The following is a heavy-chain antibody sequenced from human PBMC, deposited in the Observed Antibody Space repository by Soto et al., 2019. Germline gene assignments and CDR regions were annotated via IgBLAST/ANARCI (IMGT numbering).Heavy chain of an antibody. CDR2: IYPGDFDT. V-gene: IGHV5-51*01. J-gene: IGHJ4*02. Sequence: PGESLKISCQGSGYSFTSYWIHWVRQMPGKGLEWMGIIYPGDFDTRYSPSFQGQVAISADKSISTAYLQWSSLKASDTAMYYCAGFPPRAQQLERYYFDSWGQGTLVTVSS. D-gene: IGHD1-1*01. CDR3: AGFPPRAQQLERYYFDS. CDR1: GYSFTSYW.